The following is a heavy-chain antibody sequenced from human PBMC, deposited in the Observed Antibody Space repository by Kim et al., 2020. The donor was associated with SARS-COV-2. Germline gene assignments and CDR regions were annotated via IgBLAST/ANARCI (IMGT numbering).Heavy chain of an antibody. CDR1: GFTFSSYS. D-gene: IGHD3-22*01. V-gene: IGHV3-48*02. J-gene: IGHJ4*02. Sequence: GGSLRLSCAASGFTFSSYSMNWVRQAPGKGLEWVSYISSSSSTIYYADSVKGRFTISRDNAKNSLYLQMNSLRDEDTAVYYCAREGGDSSGYYDSPSYFRGQGTLVTVSS. CDR2: ISSSSSTI. CDR3: AREGGDSSGYYDSPSYF.